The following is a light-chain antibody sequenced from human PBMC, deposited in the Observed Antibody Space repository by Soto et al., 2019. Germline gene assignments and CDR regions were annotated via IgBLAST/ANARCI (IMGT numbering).Light chain of an antibody. CDR1: QSISSW. V-gene: IGKV1-5*01. J-gene: IGKJ4*01. Sequence: SQSISSWLAWYQQKPGKAPKLLIFDAFSLESGVPSRFSGSRSGTEFTLSISSLQPGGYATYSCQLYNSYSVLAFGGGTRWIS. CDR2: DAF. CDR3: QLYNSYSVLA.